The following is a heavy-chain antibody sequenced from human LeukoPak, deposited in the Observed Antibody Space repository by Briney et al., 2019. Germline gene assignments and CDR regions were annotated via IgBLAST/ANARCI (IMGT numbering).Heavy chain of an antibody. CDR2: IYYSGST. CDR3: ARRYDFWSGYFDY. D-gene: IGHD3-3*01. V-gene: IGHV4-39*01. Sequence: PSETLSLTCTVSGGSISSSSYYWGWIRQPPGKGLDWIGSIYYSGSTYYNPSPKSRVTISVDTSKNQFSLKLSSVTAADTAVYYCARRYDFWSGYFDYWGQGTLVTVSS. CDR1: GGSISSSSYY. J-gene: IGHJ4*02.